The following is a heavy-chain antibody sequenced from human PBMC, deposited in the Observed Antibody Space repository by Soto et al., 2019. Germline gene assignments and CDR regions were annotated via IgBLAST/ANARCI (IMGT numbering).Heavy chain of an antibody. CDR3: ARETSGTTVTLRYWYFDL. Sequence: GGSLRLSCAASGFTVSSNYMSWVRQAPGKGLEWVSVIYSGGSTYYADSVKGRFTISRDNSKNTLYLQMNSLRAEDTAVYYCARETSGTTVTLRYWYFDLRGRGTLVTVSS. CDR2: IYSGGST. V-gene: IGHV3-66*01. J-gene: IGHJ2*01. CDR1: GFTVSSNY. D-gene: IGHD4-17*01.